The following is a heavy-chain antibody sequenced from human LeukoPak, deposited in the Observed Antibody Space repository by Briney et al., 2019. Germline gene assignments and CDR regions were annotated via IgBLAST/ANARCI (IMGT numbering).Heavy chain of an antibody. V-gene: IGHV1-69*04. J-gene: IGHJ4*02. D-gene: IGHD3-22*01. CDR2: IIPILGIA. Sequence: GSSVKVSCKASGGTFSSYAISWVRQAPGQGLEWMGRIIPILGIANYAQKFQGRVTITADKSTSTAYMELSSLRPEDTAVYYCARGPDSPDYWGQGTLVTVSS. CDR3: ARGPDSPDY. CDR1: GGTFSSYA.